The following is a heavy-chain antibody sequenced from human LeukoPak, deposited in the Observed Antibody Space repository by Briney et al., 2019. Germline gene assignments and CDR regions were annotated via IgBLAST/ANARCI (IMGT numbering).Heavy chain of an antibody. J-gene: IGHJ4*02. V-gene: IGHV3-23*01. D-gene: IGHD3-22*01. CDR2: ITSSGGST. CDR3: ANRDIVGVITTVYAAQY. CDR1: GFTFSSYA. Sequence: GGSLRLSCAASGFTFSSYAMSWVRQAPGKGLEWVSAITSSGGSTYYADSVKGRFTISRDNSKNTLYLQMNSLRAEVTAVYYGANRDIVGVITTVYAAQYWGQGTLVTVSS.